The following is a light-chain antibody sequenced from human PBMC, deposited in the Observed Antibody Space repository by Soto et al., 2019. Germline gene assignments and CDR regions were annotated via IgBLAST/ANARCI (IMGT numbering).Light chain of an antibody. CDR1: QSVSSS. Sequence: VVTQSPDTLSLSPGETATLSCRASQSVSSSVAWYQHKPGQSPRLVVYSGYKRSPGVPARFSGTGSGTDFTRTISSLESDDVAIYQCPQRYSWLRVFGPGTKVEVK. V-gene: IGKV3-11*01. J-gene: IGKJ1*01. CDR3: PQRYSWLRV. CDR2: SGY.